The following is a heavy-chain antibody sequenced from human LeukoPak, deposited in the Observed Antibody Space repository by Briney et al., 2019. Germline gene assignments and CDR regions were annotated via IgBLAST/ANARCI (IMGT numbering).Heavy chain of an antibody. V-gene: IGHV1-46*04. CDR3: AREEGMHV. CDR1: GYTFTGYY. CDR2: ITPSDGGT. J-gene: IGHJ6*02. Sequence: VASVTVSCKASGYTFTGYYIHWVRLAPGQGREWMGIITPSDGGTTYGQNLQGRVTMTRDMSTSTVYMELSSLRSDDTAVYYCAREEGMHVWGQGTTVTVSS.